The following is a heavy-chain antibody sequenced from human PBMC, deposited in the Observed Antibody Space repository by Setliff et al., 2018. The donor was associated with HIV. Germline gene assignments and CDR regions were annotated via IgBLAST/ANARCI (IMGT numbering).Heavy chain of an antibody. CDR3: ARWVYDSGSGYFIDY. CDR1: GFTLSNYW. D-gene: IGHD5-12*01. CDR2: INKDATSK. V-gene: IGHV3-7*03. Sequence: GGSLRLSCAASGFTLSNYWMTWVRQAPGKGLEWVAHINKDATSKNYGDSVKGRFAISRENAQDSLSLQMNGLTDEDTAVYYCARWVYDSGSGYFIDYWGQGTLVTVSS. J-gene: IGHJ4*02.